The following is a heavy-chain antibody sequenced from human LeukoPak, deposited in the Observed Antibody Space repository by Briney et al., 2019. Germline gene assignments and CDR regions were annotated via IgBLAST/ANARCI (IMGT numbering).Heavy chain of an antibody. D-gene: IGHD2-2*01. J-gene: IGHJ4*02. CDR1: RFTFSSYA. CDR3: AKAVDIVVVPAANYFDY. Sequence: GGSLRLSCAASRFTFSSYAMSWVRQAPGKGLEWVSAISGSGGSTYYADSVKGRFTISRDNSKNTLYLQMNSLRAEDTAVYYCAKAVDIVVVPAANYFDYWGQGTLVTVSS. V-gene: IGHV3-23*01. CDR2: ISGSGGST.